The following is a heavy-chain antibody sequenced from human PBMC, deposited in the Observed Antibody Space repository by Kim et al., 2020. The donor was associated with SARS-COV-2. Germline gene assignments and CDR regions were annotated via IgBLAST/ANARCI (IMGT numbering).Heavy chain of an antibody. CDR3: ARDVVAAADDY. V-gene: IGHV3-33*01. CDR1: GFTFSSYG. J-gene: IGHJ4*02. D-gene: IGHD6-13*01. CDR2: IWYDGSNK. Sequence: GGSLRLSCAASGFTFSSYGMHWVRQAPGKGLEWVAVIWYDGSNKYYADSVKGRFTISRDNSKNTLYLQMNGLRAEDTAVYYCARDVVAAADDYWGQGTLVTVSS.